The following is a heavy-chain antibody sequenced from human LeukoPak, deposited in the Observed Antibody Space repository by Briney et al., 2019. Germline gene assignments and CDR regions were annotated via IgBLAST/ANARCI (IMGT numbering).Heavy chain of an antibody. J-gene: IGHJ5*02. CDR1: GFTFSSYS. V-gene: IGHV3-21*01. CDR2: ISSSSSYI. CDR3: AKDYLRYSYGSLPNWFDP. Sequence: PGGSLRLSCAASGFTFSSYSMNWVRQAPGKGLEWVSSISSSSSYIYYADSVKGRFTISRDNSKNTLYLQMNSLRAEDTAVYYCAKDYLRYSYGSLPNWFDPWGQGTLVTVSS. D-gene: IGHD5-18*01.